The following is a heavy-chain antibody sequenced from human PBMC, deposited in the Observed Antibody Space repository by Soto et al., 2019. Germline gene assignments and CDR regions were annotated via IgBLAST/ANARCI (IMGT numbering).Heavy chain of an antibody. CDR1: GFTFSSYW. Sequence: GESLKISCAASGFTFSSYWMSWVRQAPGKGLEWVANIKQDGSEKYYVDSVKGRFTISRDNAKNSLYLQMNSLRAEDTAVYYCARDPDYGIDYWGQGTLVTVSS. V-gene: IGHV3-7*01. J-gene: IGHJ4*02. CDR2: IKQDGSEK. D-gene: IGHD4-17*01. CDR3: ARDPDYGIDY.